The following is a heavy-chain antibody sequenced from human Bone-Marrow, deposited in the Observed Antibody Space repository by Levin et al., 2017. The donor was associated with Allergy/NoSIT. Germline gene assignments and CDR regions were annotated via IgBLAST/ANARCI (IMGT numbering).Heavy chain of an antibody. V-gene: IGHV6-1*01. Sequence: PSETLSLTCAISGDSVSSNSAAWNWLRQSPSRGLEWLGRTYYRSKWYNDSEVSVTRRITINPDTSNNQFSRQLNSVTAEDTAVYYCARSIADGYLDLWGGGTLVTVSS. J-gene: IGHJ2*01. CDR3: ARSIADGYLDL. CDR1: GDSVSSNSAA. D-gene: IGHD6-6*01. CDR2: TYYRSKWYN.